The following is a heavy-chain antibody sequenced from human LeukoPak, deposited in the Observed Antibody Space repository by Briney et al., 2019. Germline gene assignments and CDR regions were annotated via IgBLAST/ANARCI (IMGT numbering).Heavy chain of an antibody. D-gene: IGHD1-26*01. CDR1: GYTFTSYG. J-gene: IGHJ4*02. CDR3: TLGSPADY. V-gene: IGHV3-23*01. Sequence: ASVKVSCKASGYTFTSYGISWVRQAPGKGLEWVSAISGSGGSTYYADSVKGRFTISRDNSKNTLYLQMNSLRAEDTAVYYCTLGSPADYWGQGTLVTVSS. CDR2: ISGSGGST.